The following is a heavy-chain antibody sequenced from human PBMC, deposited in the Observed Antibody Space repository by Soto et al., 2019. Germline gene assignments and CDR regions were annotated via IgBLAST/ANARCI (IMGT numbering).Heavy chain of an antibody. CDR3: ARPRTEYSSSYYFDY. D-gene: IGHD6-6*01. J-gene: IGHJ4*02. CDR2: IIPILGIA. Sequence: SVKVSCKASGGTFSSYTISWVRQAPGQGLEWMGRIIPILGIANYAQKFQGRVTITADKSTSTAYMELSSLRSEDTALYYCARPRTEYSSSYYFDYWGQGTLVTVSS. V-gene: IGHV1-69*02. CDR1: GGTFSSYT.